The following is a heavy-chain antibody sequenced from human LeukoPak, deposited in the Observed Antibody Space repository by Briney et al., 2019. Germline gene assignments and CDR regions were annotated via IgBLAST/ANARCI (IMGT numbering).Heavy chain of an antibody. CDR3: AKGRSRDYSSGWYFDS. J-gene: IGHJ4*02. CDR1: GLTFGNYA. CDR2: ISGSGFTT. Sequence: PGGSLRLSCAASGLTFGNYALNWVRQTPGKGLEWVSGISGSGFTTYYADSLKGRFTISRDNSKNTLYLQMNSLRAEDTAVYYCAKGRSRDYSSGWYFDSWGQGTLVTVSS. D-gene: IGHD6-19*01. V-gene: IGHV3-23*01.